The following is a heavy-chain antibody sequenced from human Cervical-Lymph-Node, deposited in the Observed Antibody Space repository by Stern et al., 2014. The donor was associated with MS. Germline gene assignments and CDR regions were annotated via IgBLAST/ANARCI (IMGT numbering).Heavy chain of an antibody. V-gene: IGHV5-51*03. D-gene: IGHD4-17*01. CDR2: IYPGDSAT. CDR3: ARLKGSLTRGTYFDF. J-gene: IGHJ4*02. Sequence: EMQLVESGAEVEKPGDSLKISCKGSGYSFTKSWIGWVRQMPGKGLEWMGFIYPGDSATRYSPSFQGQVTISADKSINTAYLQWSSLKASDTAIYYCARLKGSLTRGTYFDFWGQGTLVSVSS. CDR1: GYSFTKSW.